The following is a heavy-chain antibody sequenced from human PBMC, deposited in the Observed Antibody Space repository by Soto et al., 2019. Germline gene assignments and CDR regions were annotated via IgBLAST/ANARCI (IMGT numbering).Heavy chain of an antibody. CDR3: AGEGALATFGVV. J-gene: IGHJ4*02. D-gene: IGHD3-3*01. CDR2: VYYGGST. Sequence: SETLSLTCTVSGDSIRCYYWTWIRQPPGRGLEWIGHVYYGGSTNYNPSLQSRVTISLDTSKNQFSLRLTSMTAADAAVYYCAGEGALATFGVVWGQGTRVTVSS. V-gene: IGHV4-59*01. CDR1: GDSIRCYY.